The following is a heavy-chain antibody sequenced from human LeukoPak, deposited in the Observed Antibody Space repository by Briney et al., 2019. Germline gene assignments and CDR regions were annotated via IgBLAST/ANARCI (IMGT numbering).Heavy chain of an antibody. D-gene: IGHD3-22*01. CDR1: GGSFSGYY. Sequence: SETLSLTRAVYGGSFSGYYWSWIRQPPGKGLEWIGEINHSGSTNYNPSLKSRVTISVDTSKNQFSLKLSSVTAADTAVYYCARGQTADYYDSSGYYHFDYWGQGTLVTVSS. J-gene: IGHJ4*02. CDR3: ARGQTADYYDSSGYYHFDY. CDR2: INHSGST. V-gene: IGHV4-34*01.